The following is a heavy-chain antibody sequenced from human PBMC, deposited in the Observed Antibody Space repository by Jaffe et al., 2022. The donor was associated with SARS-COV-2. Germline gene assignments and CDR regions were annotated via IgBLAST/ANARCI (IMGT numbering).Heavy chain of an antibody. V-gene: IGHV5-10-1*03. Sequence: EVQLVQSGAEVKKPGESLRISCKGSGYSFTSYWISWVRQMPGKGLEWMGRIDPSDSYTNYSPSFQGHVTISADKSISTAYLQWSSLKASDTAMYYCARQPALDWEVPAQLWDQYYYYGMDVWGQGTTVTVSS. J-gene: IGHJ6*02. CDR1: GYSFTSYW. D-gene: IGHD2-2*01. CDR3: ARQPALDWEVPAQLWDQYYYYGMDV. CDR2: IDPSDSYT.